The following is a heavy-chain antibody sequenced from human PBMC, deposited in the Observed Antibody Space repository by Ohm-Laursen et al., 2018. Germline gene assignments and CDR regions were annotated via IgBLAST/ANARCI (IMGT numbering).Heavy chain of an antibody. J-gene: IGHJ4*02. CDR2: INPNSGGT. CDR3: ARETSSGSHYDY. Sequence: SVKVSCKASGYTFTGYYMHWVRQAPGQGLEWMGWINPNSGGTNYAQKFQGRVTMTRDTSISTAYMELSRLRSDDTAVYHCARETSSGSHYDYWGQGTLVTVSS. V-gene: IGHV1-2*02. CDR1: GYTFTGYY. D-gene: IGHD1-26*01.